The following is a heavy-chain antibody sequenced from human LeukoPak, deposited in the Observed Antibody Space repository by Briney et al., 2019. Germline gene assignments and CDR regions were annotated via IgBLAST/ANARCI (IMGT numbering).Heavy chain of an antibody. CDR1: GFSFRTYE. Sequence: GGSLRLSCAASGFSFRTYEMNWVRQAPGRGLEWVSSIGVSAGTEHYADSVKGRFTISRDNAKNSLYLQMNSLRAEDTALYYCARDLWVPNLTSGAFDLWGQGTMVTVSS. CDR3: ARDLWVPNLTSGAFDL. CDR2: IGVSAGTE. J-gene: IGHJ3*01. V-gene: IGHV3-48*03. D-gene: IGHD2-2*01.